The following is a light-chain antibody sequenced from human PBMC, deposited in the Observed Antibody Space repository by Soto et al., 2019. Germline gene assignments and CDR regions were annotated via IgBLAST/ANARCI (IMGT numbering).Light chain of an antibody. V-gene: IGLV1-47*02. CDR2: NNN. J-gene: IGLJ1*01. Sequence: QSVLTQSPSASGTPGQRVTISCSGSSSNIGSNYVYWYQQLPGAAPKLLIYNNNQRPSGVPDRFSGSKSATSASLALSGLRSEDEADYYCAAWDDSLRGDVFGPGTKLTVL. CDR1: SSNIGSNY. CDR3: AAWDDSLRGDV.